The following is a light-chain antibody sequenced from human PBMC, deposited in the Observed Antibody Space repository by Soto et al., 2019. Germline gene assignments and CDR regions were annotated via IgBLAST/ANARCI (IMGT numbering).Light chain of an antibody. V-gene: IGKV4-1*01. CDR3: QQSYSTPRT. Sequence: DIVMTQSPDSLAVSLGERATINCESSQSVLYSSNKKNYLAWYQQKSGQSPKVLIYWASTRESGVPDRFSGSGSGTDFTLTISSLQAEDAAVYYCQQSYSTPRTFGQGTKVEIK. CDR1: QSVLYSSNKKNY. J-gene: IGKJ1*01. CDR2: WAS.